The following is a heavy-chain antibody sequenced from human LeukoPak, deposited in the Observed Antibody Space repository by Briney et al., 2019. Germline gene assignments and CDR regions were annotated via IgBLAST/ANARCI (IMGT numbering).Heavy chain of an antibody. CDR2: ISGSGGST. D-gene: IGHD3-10*01. Sequence: GGSLRLSCAASGFTVSSNYMSWVRQAPGKGLEWVSAISGSGGSTYYADSVKGRFTISRDNSKNTLYLQMNSLRAEDTAVYYCAKGGSYYNAYFDYWGQGTLVTVSS. J-gene: IGHJ4*02. V-gene: IGHV3-23*01. CDR3: AKGGSYYNAYFDY. CDR1: GFTVSSNY.